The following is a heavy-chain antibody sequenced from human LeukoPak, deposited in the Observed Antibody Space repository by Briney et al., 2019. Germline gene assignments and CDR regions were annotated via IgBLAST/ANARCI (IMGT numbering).Heavy chain of an antibody. CDR3: AKNQGMWGWFDY. Sequence: GGSLRLSCTASGLTFGSYTMSWVRQAPGKGLEWVSGITATGSRTYYADSVKGRFTISRDNSKNTLYLQMNSLRAEDTAVYYCAKNQGMWGWFDYWGQGTLVTASS. CDR2: ITATGSRT. CDR1: GLTFGSYT. V-gene: IGHV3-23*01. D-gene: IGHD1-14*01. J-gene: IGHJ4*02.